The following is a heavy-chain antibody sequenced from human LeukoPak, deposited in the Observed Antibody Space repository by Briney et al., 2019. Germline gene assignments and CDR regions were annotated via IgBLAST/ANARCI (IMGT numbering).Heavy chain of an antibody. J-gene: IGHJ4*02. V-gene: IGHV3-33*08. Sequence: GGSLRLSCAASGFTFSSSAMSWVRQAPGKGLEWVAVIWYDGSNKYYAHSVEGRFTISRDNSNNTVYLQMNSLRADDTAVYYCARDIAARRFDYWGQGTLVTVSS. D-gene: IGHD6-6*01. CDR1: GFTFSSSA. CDR3: ARDIAARRFDY. CDR2: IWYDGSNK.